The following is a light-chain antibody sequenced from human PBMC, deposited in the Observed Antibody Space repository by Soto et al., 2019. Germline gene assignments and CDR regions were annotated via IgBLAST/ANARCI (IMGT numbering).Light chain of an antibody. CDR1: QSVSNN. V-gene: IGKV3-15*01. J-gene: IGKJ1*01. Sequence: EIVMTQSPATLSVSPAESATLSCRASQSVSNNLTWYQQKPGQPPRLLIYGASTRATGVPGRCSCSGSGTEFTLTISSLQSEDFESYYCLQDYGDSWTVGQGTKVDIK. CDR3: LQDYGDSWT. CDR2: GAS.